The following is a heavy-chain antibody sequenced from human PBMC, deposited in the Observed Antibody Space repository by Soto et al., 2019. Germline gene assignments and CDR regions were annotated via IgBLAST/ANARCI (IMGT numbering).Heavy chain of an antibody. CDR3: ADDYYDNSGYPIYLNY. D-gene: IGHD3-22*01. J-gene: IGHJ4*02. V-gene: IGHV3-66*01. CDR2: IYSGGST. Sequence: EVQLVESGGGLVQPGGSLRLSCAASGFTVSSNYMSWVRQAPGKGLEWVSVIYSGGSTYYADSVKGRFTISRDNSKSTLYIQMNSLRAEYTAVYYCADDYYDNSGYPIYLNYWGQGCLVTVSS. CDR1: GFTVSSNY.